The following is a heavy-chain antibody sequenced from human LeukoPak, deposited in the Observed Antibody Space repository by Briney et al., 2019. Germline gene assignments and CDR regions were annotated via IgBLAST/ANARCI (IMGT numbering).Heavy chain of an antibody. J-gene: IGHJ4*02. CDR3: AKDSTFWSGFLFDY. Sequence: QSGGSLRLSCAASGFTFSSYAMSWVRQAPGKGLEWVSAISGSGGSTYYADSVKGRLTISRDNSKNTLYLQMNSLRAEDTAVYYCAKDSTFWSGFLFDYWGQGTLVTVSS. V-gene: IGHV3-23*01. D-gene: IGHD3-3*01. CDR2: ISGSGGST. CDR1: GFTFSSYA.